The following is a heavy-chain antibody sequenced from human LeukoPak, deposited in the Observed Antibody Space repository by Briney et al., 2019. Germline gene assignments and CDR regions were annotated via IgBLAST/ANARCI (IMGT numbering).Heavy chain of an antibody. CDR2: IGTDGRT. J-gene: IGHJ4*02. Sequence: GGSLRLSCAASGFTFSRHDMHWVRQAPGKGLEWVSAIGTDGRTYYPGSVKGRFAISREDAKSSLFLQMNSLRAGDTAVYYCARSSDWIFDNWGQGTLVTVSS. V-gene: IGHV3-13*04. CDR3: ARSSDWIFDN. D-gene: IGHD6-19*01. CDR1: GFTFSRHD.